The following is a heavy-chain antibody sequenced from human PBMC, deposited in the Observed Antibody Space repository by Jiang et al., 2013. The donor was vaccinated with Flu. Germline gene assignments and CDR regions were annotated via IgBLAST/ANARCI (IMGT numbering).Heavy chain of an antibody. CDR1: GYSFTSYW. Sequence: GAEVKKPGESLKISCKGSGYSFTSYWIGWVRQMPGKGLEWMGIIYPGDSDTRYSPSFQGQVTISADKSISTAYLQWSSLKASDTAMYYCARAGILEWLPSNPMHYYYYYYMDVWGKGTTVTVSS. CDR3: ARAGILEWLPSNPMHYYYYYYMDV. CDR2: IYPGDSDT. V-gene: IGHV5-51*01. D-gene: IGHD3-3*01. J-gene: IGHJ6*03.